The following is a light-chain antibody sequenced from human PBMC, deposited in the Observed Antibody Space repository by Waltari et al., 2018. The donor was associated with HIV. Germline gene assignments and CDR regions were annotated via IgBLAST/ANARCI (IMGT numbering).Light chain of an antibody. V-gene: IGLV1-47*01. CDR3: ATWDDSLSGSV. CDR1: CSSIGSHY. CDR2: RDD. J-gene: IGLJ3*02. Sequence: QSVLTQPPSTSVTPGQTVTISFSGCCSSIGSHYAHLYRQLPGTAPKIVMYRDDQRPSGVPVRFSGSKSGTSASLAISGLRSEDEADYFCATWDDSLSGSVFGGGTKLTVL.